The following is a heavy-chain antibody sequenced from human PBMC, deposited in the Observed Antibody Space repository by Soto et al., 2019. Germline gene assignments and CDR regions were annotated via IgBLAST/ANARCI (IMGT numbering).Heavy chain of an antibody. Sequence: PSETLSLTCTVSGGSISSSSYYWGWIRQPPGKGLEWIGSIYYSGSTYYNPSLKSRVTISVDTSKNQFSLKLSSVTAADTAVYYCARLGKAVRTGWGYSDYGMDVWGQAPTVSV. D-gene: IGHD2-8*02. V-gene: IGHV4-39*01. CDR2: IYYSGST. J-gene: IGHJ6*02. CDR3: ARLGKAVRTGWGYSDYGMDV. CDR1: GGSISSSSYY.